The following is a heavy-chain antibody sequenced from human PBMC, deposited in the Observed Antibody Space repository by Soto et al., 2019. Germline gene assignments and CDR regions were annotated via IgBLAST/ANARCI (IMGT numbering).Heavy chain of an antibody. CDR2: ISPDDGNT. V-gene: IGHV1-18*01. D-gene: IGHD3-10*01. CDR3: ARVEAPFGESLH. CDR1: GYTFNSYT. J-gene: IGHJ4*02. Sequence: GASVKVSCKTSGYTFNSYTIAWVRQAPGQGLEWLGWISPDDGNTEYEQKFQGRVTMTADTLTNNAYLELRSLKSDDTAIYYCARVEAPFGESLHWGQGTQVTVYS.